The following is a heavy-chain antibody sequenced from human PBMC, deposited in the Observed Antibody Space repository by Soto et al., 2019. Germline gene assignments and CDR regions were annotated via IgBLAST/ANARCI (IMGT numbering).Heavy chain of an antibody. J-gene: IGHJ4*02. CDR1: GFTFSSYW. D-gene: IGHD1-26*01. V-gene: IGHV3-74*01. Sequence: EVQLVESGGGLVQPGGSLRLSCAASGFTFSSYWMHWVRQAPGKGLVWVSHINSDGSHTTYADFVKGRFTISRDNAKNTLYLQMTSLRAEDTAVYNCVRDDIGLGMDYWGRGTLVTVSA. CDR3: VRDDIGLGMDY. CDR2: INSDGSHT.